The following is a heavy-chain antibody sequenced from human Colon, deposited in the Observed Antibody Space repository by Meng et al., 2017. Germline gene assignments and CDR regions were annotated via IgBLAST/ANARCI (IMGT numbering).Heavy chain of an antibody. Sequence: QVQLQESGPGLVKPSETLSLTCTVSGGSISTYYWSWIRQPPGKGLEWIGYIYYSGSTYYNPSLKSRVTISVDTSKNQFSLKLTSVTAADTAVYYCARPYREGDSTGSFGNWGRGTLVTVSS. CDR3: ARPYREGDSTGSFGN. V-gene: IGHV4-59*01. D-gene: IGHD3-22*01. CDR2: IYYSGST. J-gene: IGHJ4*02. CDR1: GGSISTYY.